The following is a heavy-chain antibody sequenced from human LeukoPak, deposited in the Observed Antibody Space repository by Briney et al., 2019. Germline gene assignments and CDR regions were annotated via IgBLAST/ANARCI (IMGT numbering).Heavy chain of an antibody. D-gene: IGHD6-13*01. Sequence: GGSLRLSCAASGFTVSSNYMSWVRQAPGKGLEWVSVIYSGGSTYYADSVKGRFTIPRDNYKNTLYLQMNSLRAEDTAVYYCAREMAAGHYNDAFDIWGQGTMVTVSS. V-gene: IGHV3-66*01. CDR1: GFTVSSNY. CDR3: AREMAAGHYNDAFDI. J-gene: IGHJ3*02. CDR2: IYSGGST.